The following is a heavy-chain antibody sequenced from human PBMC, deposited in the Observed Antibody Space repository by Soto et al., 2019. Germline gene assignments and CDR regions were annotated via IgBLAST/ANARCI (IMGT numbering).Heavy chain of an antibody. CDR1: SGSISSPNW. CDR3: ARQAPYGSVRIYDY. Sequence: QVQLQESGPGLVKPSGTLSLTCAVSSGSISSPNWWSWVPQPPGKGLEWIGEIYHSGSTRYNPSLQSRVTISVDTSKNQFSLRLTSVAAADTAVYYCARQAPYGSVRIYDYWGQGSLVTVSS. V-gene: IGHV4-4*02. CDR2: IYHSGST. D-gene: IGHD3-10*01. J-gene: IGHJ4*02.